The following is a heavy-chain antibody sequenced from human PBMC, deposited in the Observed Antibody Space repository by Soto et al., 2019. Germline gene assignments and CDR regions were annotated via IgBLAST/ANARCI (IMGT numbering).Heavy chain of an antibody. CDR2: IYYSGST. CDR1: GGSISSSHYF. Sequence: QLQLQESGPGLVKPSETQSLTCTVSGGSISSSHYFWDWIRQPPGKGLEWIGSIYYSGSTYYNPSLKSRVTISVDTSNNQFSLRLSSVTATDMAVYYCARAGYSSGHQFDYWGQGTLVTVSS. V-gene: IGHV4-39*01. CDR3: ARAGYSSGHQFDY. J-gene: IGHJ4*02. D-gene: IGHD5-18*01.